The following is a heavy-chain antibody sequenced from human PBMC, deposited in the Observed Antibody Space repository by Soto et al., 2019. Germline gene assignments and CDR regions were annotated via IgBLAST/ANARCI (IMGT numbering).Heavy chain of an antibody. D-gene: IGHD5-18*01. Sequence: QVQLVESGGGVVQPGRSLRLSCAASGFTFSYYAMHWVRQAPGKGLEWVAVISYDGSNKYYADSVKGRFTISRDNSKNTLYLQMNNLRAEDTAVYYCARAALVGTSYGLHYFDSWGQGTLVTVSS. V-gene: IGHV3-30-3*01. CDR1: GFTFSYYA. J-gene: IGHJ4*02. CDR2: ISYDGSNK. CDR3: ARAALVGTSYGLHYFDS.